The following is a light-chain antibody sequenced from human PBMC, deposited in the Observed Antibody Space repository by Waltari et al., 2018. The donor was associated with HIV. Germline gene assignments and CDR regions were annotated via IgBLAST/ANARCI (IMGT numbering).Light chain of an antibody. V-gene: IGLV3-21*04. CDR3: QVWDSSSDPVV. Sequence: SYVLTQPPSVSVAPGKTARITCGGNNIESKSVHWYQQKPGQAPVLAIYDDSDRPSGIPERFSGSNSGNTATLTISRVEAGDEADYYCQVWDSSSDPVVFGGGTKLTVL. J-gene: IGLJ2*01. CDR1: NIESKS. CDR2: DDS.